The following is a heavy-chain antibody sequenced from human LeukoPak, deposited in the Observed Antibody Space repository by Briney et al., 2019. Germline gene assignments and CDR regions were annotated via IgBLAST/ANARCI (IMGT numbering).Heavy chain of an antibody. CDR3: ARDHGFEWFTHSN. D-gene: IGHD3-9*01. V-gene: IGHV3-7*01. J-gene: IGHJ4*02. CDR2: IKRDGSER. Sequence: GGSLRLSCVGSGFTFSNYLMSWVRQAPGKGPEWVANIKRDGSERSYVDSVKGRFTISRDNAKNSLYLQMSSLRAEDTAVYYCARDHGFEWFTHSNWGQGTPVSVSS. CDR1: GFTFSNYL.